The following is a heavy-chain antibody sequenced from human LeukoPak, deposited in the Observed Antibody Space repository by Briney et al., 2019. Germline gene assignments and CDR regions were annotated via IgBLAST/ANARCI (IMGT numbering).Heavy chain of an antibody. CDR2: IYHSGST. CDR3: ASGGSGSSFDY. Sequence: SETLSLTCAVSGGSISSSNWWSWVRQPPGKGLEWIGEIYHSGSTNYNPSLKSRVTISVDTSKNQFSLKLSSVTAADTAVYYCASGGSGSSFDYWGQGTLVAVSS. V-gene: IGHV4-4*02. CDR1: GGSISSSNW. J-gene: IGHJ4*02. D-gene: IGHD3-10*01.